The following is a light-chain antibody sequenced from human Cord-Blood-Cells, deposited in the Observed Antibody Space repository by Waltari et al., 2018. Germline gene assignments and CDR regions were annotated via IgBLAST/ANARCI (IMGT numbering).Light chain of an antibody. CDR3: CSYAGSSTFWV. J-gene: IGLJ3*02. Sequence: QSALTQPASVSGAPGQSITIYCPGTSSDVGSYNLVSWYQQHPGKAPKLMIYEGSKRPSGVSNRFSGSKSGNTASLTISGLQAEDEADYYCCSYAGSSTFWVFGGGTKLTVL. CDR2: EGS. CDR1: SSDVGSYNL. V-gene: IGLV2-23*01.